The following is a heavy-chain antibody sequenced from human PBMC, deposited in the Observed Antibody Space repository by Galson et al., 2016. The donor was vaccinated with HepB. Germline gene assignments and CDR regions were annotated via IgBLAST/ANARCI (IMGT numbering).Heavy chain of an antibody. V-gene: IGHV2-5*02. CDR3: AHGRDGLELYFDS. CDR1: GVSANTSRLD. D-gene: IGHD1-7*01. Sequence: PALVKPTQTLTLTCSFSGVSANTSRLDVGWIRQPPGKALEWLALIYWDEDKRYNPSLQNRLTITKDTSKNEVVLTMTNMYPVDTATYFCAHGRDGLELYFDSWGQGTLVTVSS. J-gene: IGHJ4*02. CDR2: IYWDEDK.